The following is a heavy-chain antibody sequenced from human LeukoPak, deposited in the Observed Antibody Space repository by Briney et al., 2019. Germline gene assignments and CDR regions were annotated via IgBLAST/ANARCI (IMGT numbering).Heavy chain of an antibody. D-gene: IGHD3-10*01. CDR1: GGTFSSYA. CDR2: IIPIFGTA. CDR3: ASLKRAYYGSGSYSYYYMDV. J-gene: IGHJ6*03. Sequence: SVKVSCKASGGTFSSYAISWVRQAPGQGLEWMGGIIPIFGTANYAQKFQGRVTITADESTSTAYMELSSLRSEDTAVYYCASLKRAYYGSGSYSYYYMDVWGKGTTVTISS. V-gene: IGHV1-69*13.